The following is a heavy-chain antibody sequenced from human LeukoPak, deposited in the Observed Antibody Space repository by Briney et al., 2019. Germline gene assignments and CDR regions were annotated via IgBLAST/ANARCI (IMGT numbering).Heavy chain of an antibody. CDR3: ARAGGRSWFDP. J-gene: IGHJ5*02. V-gene: IGHV1-2*02. CDR1: GYSFTDKY. CDR2: INPNSGGT. Sequence: ASVRVSCKASGYSFTDKYMHWVRQAPGQGLEWMGWINPNSGGTNYAQKFQGRVTMTTDTSMSTAYMELSRLTSDDTAVYYCARAGGRSWFDPWGQGALVTVSS.